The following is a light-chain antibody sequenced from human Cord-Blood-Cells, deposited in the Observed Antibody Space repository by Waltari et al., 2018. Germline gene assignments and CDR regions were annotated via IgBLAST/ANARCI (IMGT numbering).Light chain of an antibody. CDR2: EVS. CDR1: SSDVGSYNL. Sequence: QSALTQPASVSGSPGQSITISCTGTSSDVGSYNLVSWYQQPPGKAPKLMIYEVSKRPSGVSNRFSGSKSCNTASLPVSGLQAEAEADYYCCSYAGSSTFVVVGGGTKLTVL. V-gene: IGLV2-23*02. J-gene: IGLJ2*01. CDR3: CSYAGSSTFVV.